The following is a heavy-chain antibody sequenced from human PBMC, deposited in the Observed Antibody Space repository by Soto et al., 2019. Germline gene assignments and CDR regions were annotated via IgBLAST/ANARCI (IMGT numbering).Heavy chain of an antibody. CDR3: ARGITMVRGVVEFDY. CDR2: INHSGST. V-gene: IGHV4-34*01. D-gene: IGHD3-10*01. CDR1: GGSFSGYY. Sequence: QVQLQQWGAGLLKPSETLSLTCAVYGGSFSGYYWSWIRQPPGKGLEWIGEINHSGSTNYNPSLKSRVTISVDTSKNQFSLKLSSVTAADTAVYYCARGITMVRGVVEFDYWGQGTLVTVS. J-gene: IGHJ4*02.